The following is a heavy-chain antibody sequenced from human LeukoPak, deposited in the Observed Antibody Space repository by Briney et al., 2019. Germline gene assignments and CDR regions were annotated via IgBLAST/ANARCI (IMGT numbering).Heavy chain of an antibody. D-gene: IGHD2-2*01. Sequence: PGGSLRLSCAASGFPFNSYAMSWVRQAPGKGLEWVSAISGSGGSTYYADSVKGRFTISRDNSKNTLYLQMNSLRAEDTAVYYCAKDLWDIVVVPSAIPDYWGQGTLVTVSS. V-gene: IGHV3-23*01. CDR2: ISGSGGST. CDR3: AKDLWDIVVVPSAIPDY. CDR1: GFPFNSYA. J-gene: IGHJ4*02.